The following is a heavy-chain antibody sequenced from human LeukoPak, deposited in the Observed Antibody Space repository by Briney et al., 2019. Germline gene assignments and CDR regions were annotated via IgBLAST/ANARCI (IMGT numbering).Heavy chain of an antibody. CDR2: IIPIFGTA. CDR1: GGTSSSYA. J-gene: IGHJ4*02. D-gene: IGHD6-13*01. CDR3: ARDLVAAAGFDY. V-gene: IGHV1-69*13. Sequence: SVKVSCKASGGTSSSYAISWVRQAPGQGLEWMGGIIPIFGTANYAQKFQGRVTITADESTSTAYMELSSLRSEDTAVYYCARDLVAAAGFDYWGQGTLVTVSS.